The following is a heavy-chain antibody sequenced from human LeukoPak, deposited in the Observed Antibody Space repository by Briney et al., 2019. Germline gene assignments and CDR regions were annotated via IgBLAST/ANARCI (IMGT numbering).Heavy chain of an antibody. Sequence: ASVKVSCKASGYTFTSYGISWGRQAPGQGREWMGWISAGSGNTKYSQNVHGRDTITSDTAASTAHMVLSMRTVEDTAVEDFSRMGRVLDYRGTGTLVTLSS. CDR2: ISAGSGNT. D-gene: IGHD5-24*01. V-gene: IGHV1-18*01. J-gene: IGHJ4*02. CDR3: SRMGRVLDY. CDR1: GYTFTSYG.